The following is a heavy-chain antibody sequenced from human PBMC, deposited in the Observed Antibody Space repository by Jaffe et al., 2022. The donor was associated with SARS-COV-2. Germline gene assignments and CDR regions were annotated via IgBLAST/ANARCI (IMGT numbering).Heavy chain of an antibody. Sequence: QVTLKESGPVLVKPTETLTLTCTVSGFSLSNARMGVSWIRQPPGKALEWLAHIFSNDEKSYSTSLKSRLTISKDTSKSQVVLTMTNMDPVDTATYYCARMGRYSSSWYTSSYYYYGMDVWGQGTTVTVSS. J-gene: IGHJ6*02. CDR2: IFSNDEK. CDR3: ARMGRYSSSWYTSSYYYYGMDV. CDR1: GFSLSNARMG. V-gene: IGHV2-26*01. D-gene: IGHD6-13*01.